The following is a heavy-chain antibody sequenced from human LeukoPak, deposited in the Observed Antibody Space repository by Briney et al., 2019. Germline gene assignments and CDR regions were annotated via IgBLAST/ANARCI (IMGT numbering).Heavy chain of an antibody. CDR2: INPNSGGT. V-gene: IGHV1-2*02. Sequence: ASVKVSCKASGYTFTGYYMHWVRQAPGQGLEWMGWINPNSGGTNYAQKFQGRVTMTRDTSISTAYMELRSLRSDDTAVYYCARDTGRYCSSTSCFTYHYWGQGTLVTVSS. D-gene: IGHD2-2*02. J-gene: IGHJ4*02. CDR3: ARDTGRYCSSTSCFTYHY. CDR1: GYTFTGYY.